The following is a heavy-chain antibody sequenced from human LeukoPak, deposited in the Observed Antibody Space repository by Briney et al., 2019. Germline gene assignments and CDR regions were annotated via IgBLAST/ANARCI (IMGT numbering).Heavy chain of an antibody. CDR2: IYYSGST. CDR3: ARSGPYDFWSGYYYYYMDV. D-gene: IGHD3-3*01. Sequence: SETLSLTCTVSGGSINIYYWSWIRQPAGKGLEWIGSIYYSGSTYYNPSLKSRVTISVDTSKNQFSLKLSSVTAADTAVYYCARSGPYDFWSGYYYYYMDVWGKGTTVTVSS. V-gene: IGHV4-4*07. CDR1: GGSINIYY. J-gene: IGHJ6*03.